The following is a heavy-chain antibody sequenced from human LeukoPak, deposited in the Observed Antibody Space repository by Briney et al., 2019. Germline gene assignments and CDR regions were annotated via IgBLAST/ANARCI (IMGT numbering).Heavy chain of an antibody. CDR2: IYYSGST. Sequence: SETLSLTCTVSGGSVSGYYWSWIRQPPGKGLEWIAYIYYSGSTYYNPSLKSRVTISVDTSKNQFSLRLSSVTAADTAVYYCARVPGCSAGSCSFDYWGQGTLVTVSS. D-gene: IGHD2-15*01. CDR3: ARVPGCSAGSCSFDY. CDR1: GGSVSGYY. J-gene: IGHJ4*02. V-gene: IGHV4-59*08.